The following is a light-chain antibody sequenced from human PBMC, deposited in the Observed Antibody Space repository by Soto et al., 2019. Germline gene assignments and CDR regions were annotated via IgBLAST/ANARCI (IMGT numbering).Light chain of an antibody. V-gene: IGKV1-5*03. CDR2: KTS. CDR3: QQYNTYFSLT. CDR1: QTIDSW. Sequence: DILMTQSPSTLSASVGDIVTITCRASQTIDSWVAWFQQKPGKAPKLLIYKTSSLESGVQSRFIGSRSGTEYTLTISGLQPDDFASYYCQQYNTYFSLTVGGGTKVDFK. J-gene: IGKJ4*01.